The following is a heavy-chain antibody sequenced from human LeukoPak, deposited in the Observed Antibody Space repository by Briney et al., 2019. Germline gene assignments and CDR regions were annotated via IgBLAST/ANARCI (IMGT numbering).Heavy chain of an antibody. CDR2: INSDGSDT. Sequence: GGSLRLSCAASGFTFSSYWMHWVRQAPGKGLVWVSRINSDGSDTTYADSVKGRFTISRDNAKNTLYLQMNSLRAEDTAVYYRAKNGPGLDYFDYWGQGTLVTVSS. V-gene: IGHV3-74*01. CDR1: GFTFSSYW. J-gene: IGHJ4*02. D-gene: IGHD3-10*01. CDR3: AKNGPGLDYFDY.